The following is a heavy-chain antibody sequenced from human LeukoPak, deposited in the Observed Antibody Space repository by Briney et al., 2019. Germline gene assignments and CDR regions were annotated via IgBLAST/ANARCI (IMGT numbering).Heavy chain of an antibody. V-gene: IGHV3-15*01. J-gene: IGHJ4*02. Sequence: PGGSLRLSCAASGFTFSNTWFNWVRQAPGKGLEWVGRIKSKSGGGTIDYAAPVKGRFSISRDDSKNTLYLQMNSLKMEDTAVYYCTRDARWAAEYWGQGSLVTVSS. CDR1: GFTFSNTW. CDR3: TRDARWAAEY. CDR2: IKSKSGGGTI. D-gene: IGHD6-13*01.